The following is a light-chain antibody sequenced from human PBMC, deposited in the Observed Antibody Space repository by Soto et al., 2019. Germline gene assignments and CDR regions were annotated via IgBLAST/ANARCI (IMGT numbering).Light chain of an antibody. J-gene: IGKJ2*01. Sequence: DIQMTQSPSSLSASVGDRVTITCRASQSISSYLNWYQQKPGKAPKLLIYAASNLQSGVPSRFSCSGSGTDFTLTISSLQPEDFATYYCQQSYSAPPMYTFGQGTKLEIK. CDR1: QSISSY. CDR3: QQSYSAPPMYT. V-gene: IGKV1-39*01. CDR2: AAS.